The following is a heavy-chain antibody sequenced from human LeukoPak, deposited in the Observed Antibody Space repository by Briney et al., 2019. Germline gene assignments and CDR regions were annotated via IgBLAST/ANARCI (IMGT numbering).Heavy chain of an antibody. CDR3: ARDLSPLLWFGELTGAFDY. J-gene: IGHJ4*02. CDR1: GYTFTSYY. Sequence: ASVKVSCKASGYTFTSYYMHRVRQAPGQGLEWMGIINPSGGSTSYAQKFQGRVTMTRDTSTSTVYMELSSLRSEDTAVYYCARDLSPLLWFGELTGAFDYWGQGTLVTVSS. D-gene: IGHD3-10*01. CDR2: INPSGGST. V-gene: IGHV1-46*01.